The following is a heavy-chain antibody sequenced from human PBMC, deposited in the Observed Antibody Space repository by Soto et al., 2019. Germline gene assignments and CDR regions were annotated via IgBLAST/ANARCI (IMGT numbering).Heavy chain of an antibody. CDR1: GFTFNTYG. Sequence: GGSLRLSCTTSGFTFNTYGMHWVRQAPGKGLEWVAIIWYDGSNKYYADSVKGRFTISRDNSKNTLYLQMNSLRAEDTALYYSARAVCPGAYCYSWPLTYGVDAGGQGTRVTVSS. CDR3: ARAVCPGAYCYSWPLTYGVDA. CDR2: IWYDGSNK. V-gene: IGHV3-33*01. J-gene: IGHJ6*02. D-gene: IGHD2-21*02.